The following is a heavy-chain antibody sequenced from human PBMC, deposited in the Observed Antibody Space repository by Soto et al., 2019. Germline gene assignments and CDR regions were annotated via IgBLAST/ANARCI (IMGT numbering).Heavy chain of an antibody. J-gene: IGHJ2*01. CDR3: AKVYTVTTRWYFDL. V-gene: IGHV3-23*01. D-gene: IGHD4-17*01. Sequence: EVQLLESGGGLVQPGGSLRLSCAASGFTFSSYAMSWVRQAPGKGLEWVSAISGSGGSTYYADSVKGRFTISRDNSKXXXXXXXXXXXXXXTAVYYCAKVYTVTTRWYFDLWGRGTLVTVSS. CDR2: ISGSGGST. CDR1: GFTFSSYA.